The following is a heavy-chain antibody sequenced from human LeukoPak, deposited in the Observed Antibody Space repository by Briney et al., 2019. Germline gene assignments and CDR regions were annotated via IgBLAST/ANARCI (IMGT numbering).Heavy chain of an antibody. D-gene: IGHD3-22*01. V-gene: IGHV3-43*02. Sequence: GGSLRLSCVASGFTFSSYAMSWVRQAPGKGLDWVSLISGDGGSTYYADSVKGRFTISRDNSKNSLYLQMNSLRTEDTALYYCAKDIGGDSSGYYFDYWGQGTLVTVSS. CDR2: ISGDGGST. J-gene: IGHJ4*02. CDR1: GFTFSSYA. CDR3: AKDIGGDSSGYYFDY.